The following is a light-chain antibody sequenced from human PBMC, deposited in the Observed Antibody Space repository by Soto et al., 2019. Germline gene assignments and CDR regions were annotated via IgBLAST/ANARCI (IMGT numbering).Light chain of an antibody. J-gene: IGKJ4*01. Sequence: QMTQSPSSLSASVGEKIIITCRASRDVGSDVSWYQQKPGQAPKLLIYAASNLQSGVPSRFSGSGSGTDFTLTISSLQPEDIATYYCQQANSFPLTFGGGTKVDIK. V-gene: IGKV1-17*01. CDR1: RDVGSD. CDR2: AAS. CDR3: QQANSFPLT.